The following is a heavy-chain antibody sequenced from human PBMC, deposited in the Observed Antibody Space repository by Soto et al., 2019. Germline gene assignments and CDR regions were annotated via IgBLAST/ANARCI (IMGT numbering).Heavy chain of an antibody. Sequence: QVQLQESGPGLVKPSQTLSLTCTVSGGSISSGGYYWSWIRQHPGKGLEWIGYIYYSGSTYYNPSLKSRVTISVDMSKNQFSLKLSSVTAADTAVYYCARGGMVRGVIIAPDYWGQGTLVTVSS. V-gene: IGHV4-31*03. CDR1: GGSISSGGYY. D-gene: IGHD3-10*01. J-gene: IGHJ4*02. CDR2: IYYSGST. CDR3: ARGGMVRGVIIAPDY.